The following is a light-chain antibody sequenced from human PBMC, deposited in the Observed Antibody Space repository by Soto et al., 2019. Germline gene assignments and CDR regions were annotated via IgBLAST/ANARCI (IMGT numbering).Light chain of an antibody. CDR2: GAS. J-gene: IGKJ1*01. V-gene: IGKV3-20*01. Sequence: EIVLTQSPGTLSLSPGERATLSCRASQSVSSSSLAWYQQKPGQAPRLLIFGASTRATGIPDRFRGSGSGTDFTLTINRLEPEDFAVYYCQQYGSSPTWTFGQGTKVDIK. CDR3: QQYGSSPTWT. CDR1: QSVSSSS.